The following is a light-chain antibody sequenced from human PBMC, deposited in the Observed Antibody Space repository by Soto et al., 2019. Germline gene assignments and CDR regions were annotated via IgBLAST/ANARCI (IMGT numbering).Light chain of an antibody. V-gene: IGKV4-1*01. Sequence: DIVMTQSPDSLAVSLGERATINCKSSQSVLYSSNNKNYLAWYQQKPGQPPKLLIYWASTRESGVSDRFNGSGSGTDFTLTISSLQAEDVAVYYCQQYYSSPPTFGLGTRWISN. J-gene: IGKJ1*01. CDR3: QQYYSSPPT. CDR2: WAS. CDR1: QSVLYSSNNKNY.